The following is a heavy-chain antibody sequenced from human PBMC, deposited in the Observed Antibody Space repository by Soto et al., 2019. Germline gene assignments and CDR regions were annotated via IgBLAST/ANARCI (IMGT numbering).Heavy chain of an antibody. CDR3: ARSDRYSYGYGYYYYYGMDV. CDR1: GGTFSSYA. D-gene: IGHD5-18*01. V-gene: IGHV1-69*01. CDR2: IIPIFGTA. Sequence: QVQLVQSGAEVKKPGSSVKVSCKASGGTFSSYAISWVRQAPGQGLEWMGGIIPIFGTANYAQKFQGRVTITADESTITAYMEVSSLRSEDTAVYYCARSDRYSYGYGYYYYYGMDVWGQGTTVTVSS. J-gene: IGHJ6*02.